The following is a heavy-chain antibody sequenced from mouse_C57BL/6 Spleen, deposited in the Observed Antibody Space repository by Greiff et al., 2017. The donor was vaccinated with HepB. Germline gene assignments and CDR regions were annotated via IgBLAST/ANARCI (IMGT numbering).Heavy chain of an antibody. Sequence: EVQVVESGGGLVKPGGSLKLSCAASGFTFSDYGMHWVRQAPEKGLEWVAYISSGSSTIYYADTVKGRFTISRDNAKNTLFLQMTSLRSEDTAMYYWGRGGTGHAWFAYWGQGTLVTVSA. CDR2: ISSGSSTI. D-gene: IGHD3-1*01. CDR3: GRGGTGHAWFAY. V-gene: IGHV5-17*01. CDR1: GFTFSDYG. J-gene: IGHJ3*01.